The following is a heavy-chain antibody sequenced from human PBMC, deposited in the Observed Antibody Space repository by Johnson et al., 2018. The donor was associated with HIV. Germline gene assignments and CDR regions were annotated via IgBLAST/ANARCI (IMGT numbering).Heavy chain of an antibody. CDR2: ISSSGSTR. Sequence: VQLVESGGGLVQPGGSLRLSCAASGFTFSSYEMNWVRQAPGKGLEWVSYISSSGSTRYYADSVKGRFTISRDNSKNTLYLQMGSLGAEDMAVYYCAGGGAQLELLVHAFDIWGQGTMVTVSS. V-gene: IGHV3-48*03. D-gene: IGHD1-26*01. J-gene: IGHJ3*02. CDR3: AGGGAQLELLVHAFDI. CDR1: GFTFSSYE.